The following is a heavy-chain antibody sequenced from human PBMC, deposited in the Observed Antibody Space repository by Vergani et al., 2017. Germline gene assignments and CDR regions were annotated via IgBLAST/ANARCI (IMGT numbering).Heavy chain of an antibody. CDR3: ARGGIVGTIAQGNYFDP. CDR2: IYYSGST. CDR1: TGSISAYY. J-gene: IGHJ5*02. V-gene: IGHV4-59*01. Sequence: QVQLQESGPGLVKPSEPLSLTCRVSTGSISAYYWSWIRQPPGKGLEWIGYIYYSGSTYYNPSLKSRVTMSIDTSKNQFSLRLNSVAAADTAVYYCARGGIVGTIAQGNYFDPWGQGTLVTVSS. D-gene: IGHD1-26*01.